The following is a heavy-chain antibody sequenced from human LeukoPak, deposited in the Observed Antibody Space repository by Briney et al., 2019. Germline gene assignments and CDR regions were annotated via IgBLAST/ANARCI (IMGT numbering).Heavy chain of an antibody. V-gene: IGHV1-2*02. CDR2: VNPNSGGT. CDR3: ARAIWFGELHYNWLDP. J-gene: IGHJ5*02. Sequence: ASVKVSCKASGYTFTGYYMHWVRQAPGQGLEWMGWVNPNSGGTNYAQKFQGRVTMTRDTSISTAYMELSRLRSDDTAVYYCARAIWFGELHYNWLDPWGQGTLVTVSS. D-gene: IGHD3-10*01. CDR1: GYTFTGYY.